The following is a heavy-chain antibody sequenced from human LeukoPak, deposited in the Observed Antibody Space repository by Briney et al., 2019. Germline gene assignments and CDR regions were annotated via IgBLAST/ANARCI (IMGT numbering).Heavy chain of an antibody. V-gene: IGHV4-59*01. D-gene: IGHD3-10*01. CDR2: IYYNGST. Sequence: PSETLSLTLTVSAGSISGYCWSWVPQPPGKGRERIGDIYYNGSTNYNPSLKSRVTISVDTSKDQFSLKLSSVTAADTAVYYCARAAFMVRGVISFYYYYYYMDVWGKGTTVTVSS. CDR3: ARAAFMVRGVISFYYYYYYMDV. CDR1: AGSISGYC. J-gene: IGHJ6*03.